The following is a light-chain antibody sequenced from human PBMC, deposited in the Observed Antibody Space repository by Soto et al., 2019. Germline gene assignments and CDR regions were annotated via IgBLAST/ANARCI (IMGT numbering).Light chain of an antibody. V-gene: IGKV3-20*01. CDR3: QQYGSSLPIT. CDR1: QSVSSSY. CDR2: GAS. J-gene: IGKJ5*01. Sequence: ESVLTQSPGTLSLSAGERATLSCRASQSVSSSYLAWYQQKPGQAPRLLIYGASSRATGIPDRFSGSGSGTDFTLTISRLEPEDFAVYYCQQYGSSLPITFGQGTRLEI.